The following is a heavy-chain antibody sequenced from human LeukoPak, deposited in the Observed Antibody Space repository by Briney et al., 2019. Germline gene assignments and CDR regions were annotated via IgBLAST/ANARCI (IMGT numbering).Heavy chain of an antibody. CDR1: RFILSSYA. CDR2: ISQSGGAT. Sequence: QPGGSLRLSCGVSRFILSSYAMIWVRQAAGKGLEWVSGISQSGGATYYADSVKGRFTVSRDNSKNTVYLQMNSMRSDDTAVYYCTKVAGGWVAFEFWGQGNLVTVSS. D-gene: IGHD6-19*01. J-gene: IGHJ4*02. CDR3: TKVAGGWVAFEF. V-gene: IGHV3-23*01.